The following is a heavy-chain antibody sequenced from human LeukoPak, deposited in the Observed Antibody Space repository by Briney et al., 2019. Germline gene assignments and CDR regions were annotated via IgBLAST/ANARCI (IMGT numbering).Heavy chain of an antibody. CDR2: ADDSGTT. Sequence: SETLSLTCSVSGDSISMHYWSWIRQPPGKGLEWIVTADDSGTTFYNPSLKSRVVISVDTSKSQMSLKLTSVTAADTAVYYCVRISPYEYNGRDFHYYFKMDVWGKGTTVTVSS. D-gene: IGHD5-24*01. V-gene: IGHV4-59*11. CDR1: GDSISMHY. CDR3: VRISPYEYNGRDFHYYFKMDV. J-gene: IGHJ6*03.